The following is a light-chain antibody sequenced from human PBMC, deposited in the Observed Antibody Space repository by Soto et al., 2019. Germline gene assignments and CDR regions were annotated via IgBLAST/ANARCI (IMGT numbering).Light chain of an antibody. V-gene: IGLV2-14*03. J-gene: IGLJ2*01. CDR2: DVN. CDR1: SSDICAYNF. Sequence: QSVLTQPASVSGSPGQSITISCTGTSSDICAYNFVSWYQQHPGKAPKLMLYDVNIRPSGVFNRFSGSKSGNTASLTISGLQAEDEADYYCTSWTTSTTMIFGGGTKVTVL. CDR3: TSWTTSTTMI.